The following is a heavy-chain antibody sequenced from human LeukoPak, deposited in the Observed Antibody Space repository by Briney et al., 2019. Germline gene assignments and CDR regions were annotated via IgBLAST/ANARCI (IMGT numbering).Heavy chain of an antibody. J-gene: IGHJ4*02. V-gene: IGHV3-23*01. Sequence: GGSLRLSCAASGFTSSNYAMSWVRQAPGKGLQWVSGISGSSVYTYYADSVKARFIISRDNSENTLYLHMNSLRAEDTAVYYCAKATGYLLWGQGTLVTVSS. CDR2: ISGSSVYT. CDR1: GFTSSNYA. CDR3: AKATGYLL. D-gene: IGHD1-14*01.